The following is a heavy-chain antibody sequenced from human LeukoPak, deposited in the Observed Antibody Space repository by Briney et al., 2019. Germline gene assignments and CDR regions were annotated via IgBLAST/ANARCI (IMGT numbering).Heavy chain of an antibody. Sequence: SVKVSCKASGGTFSSYAISWVRQAPGQGLEWMGGIIPIFGTANYAQKFQGRVTITADESTSTAYMELSSLRSEDTAVYYCARSTPSHQHYFDYWGQGTLVTVSS. J-gene: IGHJ4*02. D-gene: IGHD2-15*01. CDR3: ARSTPSHQHYFDY. V-gene: IGHV1-69*13. CDR2: IIPIFGTA. CDR1: GGTFSSYA.